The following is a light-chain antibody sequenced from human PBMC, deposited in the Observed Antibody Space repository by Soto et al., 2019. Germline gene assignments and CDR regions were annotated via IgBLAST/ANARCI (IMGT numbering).Light chain of an antibody. CDR2: GAS. V-gene: IGKV3-15*01. Sequence: EIVMTQSPATLSVSPGERAPLXCRASQSVSNNLAWYQQKPGQAPRLLIYGASTRATGIPARFSGSGSGTEFTLTISSLHSEDFAVYYCQHYNNWPPWTFGQGTKVDIK. CDR3: QHYNNWPPWT. J-gene: IGKJ1*01. CDR1: QSVSNN.